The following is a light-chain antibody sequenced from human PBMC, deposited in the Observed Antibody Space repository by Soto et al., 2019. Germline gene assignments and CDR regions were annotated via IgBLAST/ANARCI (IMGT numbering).Light chain of an antibody. Sequence: EIFLTQSPVTLSLSRWERATLSWRASQSVSSTYLAWYQQKPGQAPRLLIYGASSRATGIPDRFSGSGSGTDFTLTISRLEPEDFAVYHCQQYGTSPWTFGQGTKVDIK. CDR3: QQYGTSPWT. CDR1: QSVSSTY. J-gene: IGKJ1*01. CDR2: GAS. V-gene: IGKV3-20*01.